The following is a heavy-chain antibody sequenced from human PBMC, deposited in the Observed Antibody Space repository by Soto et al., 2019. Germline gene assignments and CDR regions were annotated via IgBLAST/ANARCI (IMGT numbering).Heavy chain of an antibody. D-gene: IGHD4-17*01. CDR2: IYWDDDK. J-gene: IGHJ3*02. Sequence: QITLKEPGPTLVKPTQTLTLTCSCSGFSLITNGVGMGWIRQPPGKALEWLALIYWDDDKRYSPSLKSRLTITRDTSKNQVVLTMTNMDPVDTATYYCAHSGDYQAFDIWGQGTLVTVSS. CDR3: AHSGDYQAFDI. CDR1: GFSLITNGVG. V-gene: IGHV2-5*02.